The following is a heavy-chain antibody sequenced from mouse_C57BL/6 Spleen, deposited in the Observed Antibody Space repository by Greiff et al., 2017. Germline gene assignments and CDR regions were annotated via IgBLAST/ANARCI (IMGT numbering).Heavy chain of an antibody. Sequence: VQLQQSGAELVRPGTSVKMSCKASGYTFTNYWIGCAKQRPGHGLEWIGDIYPGGGYTNYNEKFKGKATLTADKSSSTAYMQFSSLTSEDSAIYYCARCDYGSRWAMDCWGQGTSVTVSS. D-gene: IGHD1-1*01. CDR1: GYTFTNYW. CDR3: ARCDYGSRWAMDC. CDR2: IYPGGGYT. V-gene: IGHV1-63*01. J-gene: IGHJ4*01.